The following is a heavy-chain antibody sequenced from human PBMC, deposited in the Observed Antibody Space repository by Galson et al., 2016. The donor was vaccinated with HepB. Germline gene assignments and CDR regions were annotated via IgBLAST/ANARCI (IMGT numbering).Heavy chain of an antibody. Sequence: VKVSCKVSGYNFNDYYTHWVQQAPGKGLEWMGLVDPEGGETIYAEKFQGRVTITADTSTDTAYMELSSLRSEDTAVYYCVSRMAIEMANNLDLDYWGQGTLVTVSS. CDR1: GYNFNDYY. V-gene: IGHV1-69-2*01. J-gene: IGHJ4*02. D-gene: IGHD5-24*01. CDR2: VDPEGGET. CDR3: VSRMAIEMANNLDLDY.